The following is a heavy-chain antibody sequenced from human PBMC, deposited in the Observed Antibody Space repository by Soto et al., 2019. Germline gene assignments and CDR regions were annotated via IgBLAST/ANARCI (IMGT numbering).Heavy chain of an antibody. J-gene: IGHJ2*01. CDR2: INSSSRYT. Sequence: QVQLVESGGGLVKPGGSLRLSCAASGVTFSDYYMSWIRQAPGKGLEWVSYINSSSRYTNYADSVKGRFTISRDNATNTLYLQMNSLRAEDTAVYYCARIITAAGGRRYCALVGRGTPFTVSS. V-gene: IGHV3-11*05. D-gene: IGHD6-13*01. CDR3: ARIITAAGGRRYCAL. CDR1: GVTFSDYY.